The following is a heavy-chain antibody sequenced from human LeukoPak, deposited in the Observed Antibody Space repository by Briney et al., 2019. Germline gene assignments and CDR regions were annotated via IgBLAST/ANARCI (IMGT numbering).Heavy chain of an antibody. CDR3: ARGEVEYDYVWGSYRPNDAFDI. V-gene: IGHV3-21*01. Sequence: GGSLRLSCAASGFTFSNYAMNWVRQAPGKRLEWVSSISSSSSYIYYADSVKGRFTISRDNAKNSLYLQMNSLRAEDTAVYYCARGEVEYDYVWGSYRPNDAFDIWGQGTMVTVSS. CDR1: GFTFSNYA. D-gene: IGHD3-16*02. J-gene: IGHJ3*02. CDR2: ISSSSSYI.